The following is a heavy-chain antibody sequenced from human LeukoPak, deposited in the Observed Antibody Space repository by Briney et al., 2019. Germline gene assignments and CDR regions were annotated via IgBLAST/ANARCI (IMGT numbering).Heavy chain of an antibody. CDR2: ISSSGTTI. Sequence: GGSLRLSCAASGFTFSSYSINWVRQAPGKGLEWVSYISSSGTTIYYAGSVKGRFTISRDNAKNSLYLQMNSLRAEDTAVYYCARSNYVWDYWGQGTLVTVSS. V-gene: IGHV3-48*01. CDR1: GFTFSSYS. CDR3: ARSNYVWDY. D-gene: IGHD3-16*01. J-gene: IGHJ4*02.